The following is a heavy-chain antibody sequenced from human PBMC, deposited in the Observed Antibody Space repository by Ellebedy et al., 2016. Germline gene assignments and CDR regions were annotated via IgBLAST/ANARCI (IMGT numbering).Heavy chain of an antibody. CDR3: ARLARQSDY. V-gene: IGHV3-13*01. J-gene: IGHJ4*02. CDR1: GVTLSRHD. Sequence: GESLKISXAGSGVTLSRHDMHWVRQATGKGLEWVSMISVAGNTKYADSVKGRFTIARDNAKNSLYLQMNSLRAEDTAIYYCARLARQSDYWGQGTLVTVSP. CDR2: ISVAGNT.